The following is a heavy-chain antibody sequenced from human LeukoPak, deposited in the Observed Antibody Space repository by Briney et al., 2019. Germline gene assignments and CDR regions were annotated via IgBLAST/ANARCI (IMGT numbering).Heavy chain of an antibody. Sequence: PGGSLRLSCAASGFTFSRFTMIWVRQAPGKGLEWVSGISGSDSSTYYADFVKGRFIISRDNSKNTLYLQMNSLRADDTAVYYCAKGGGWLYYFDYWGQGTLVTVSS. CDR3: AKGGGWLYYFDY. V-gene: IGHV3-23*01. CDR1: GFTFSRFT. CDR2: ISGSDSST. J-gene: IGHJ4*02. D-gene: IGHD4-23*01.